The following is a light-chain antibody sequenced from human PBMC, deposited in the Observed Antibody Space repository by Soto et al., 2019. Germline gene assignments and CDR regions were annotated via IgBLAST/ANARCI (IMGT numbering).Light chain of an antibody. CDR1: QSVSSGH. Sequence: ASTQSPGTLSLSPGERASLSCRASQSVSSGHLAWYQQKPGQAPRLLIYGASSRATGIPDRFIGSGSGTDFSLTTSRLEPEDYAVYYCQQYGHSLWTFGQGTKVDIK. J-gene: IGKJ1*01. CDR2: GAS. CDR3: QQYGHSLWT. V-gene: IGKV3-20*01.